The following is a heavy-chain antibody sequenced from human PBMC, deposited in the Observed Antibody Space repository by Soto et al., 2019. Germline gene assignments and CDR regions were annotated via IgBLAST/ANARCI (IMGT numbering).Heavy chain of an antibody. CDR3: TTDFIAARIIVY. Sequence: GGSLRLSCAASGFTFSNAWMSWVRQAPGKGLEWVGRIKSKTDGGTTDYAAPVKGRFTISRDDSKNTLYLQMNSLKTEDTAVYYCTTDFIAARIIVYWGQGTLVTVSS. CDR2: IKSKTDGGTT. CDR1: GFTFSNAW. D-gene: IGHD6-6*01. V-gene: IGHV3-15*01. J-gene: IGHJ4*02.